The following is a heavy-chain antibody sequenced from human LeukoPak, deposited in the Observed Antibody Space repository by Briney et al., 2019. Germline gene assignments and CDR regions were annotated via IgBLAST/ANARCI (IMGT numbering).Heavy chain of an antibody. CDR1: GGYISSSSYY. V-gene: IGHV4-39*01. D-gene: IGHD5-18*01. J-gene: IGHJ4*02. CDR2: ISYTGST. Sequence: SETLSLTCTVSGGYISSSSYYWGSIRQPPGKGLEWIGSISYTGSTYYNPSLKSRVSISADTSKNQFSLKLSSVTAADTAIYYCARSFGHSYGLPFDYWGQGNLVTVSS. CDR3: ARSFGHSYGLPFDY.